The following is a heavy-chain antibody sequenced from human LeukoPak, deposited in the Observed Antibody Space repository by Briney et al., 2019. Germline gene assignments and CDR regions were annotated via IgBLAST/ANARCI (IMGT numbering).Heavy chain of an antibody. CDR2: IRGSGGGT. J-gene: IGHJ4*02. CDR3: AKAGIGVVGYFDY. D-gene: IGHD6-19*01. V-gene: IGHV3-23*01. CDR1: GFTFNSYA. Sequence: PGGSLRLSCAASGFTFNSYAMSWVRQAPGKGLEWVSAIRGSGGGTYYADSVKGRFTISRDNSKNTLYLQMNSLRDEDTALHYCAKAGIGVVGYFDYWGQGTLVTVSS.